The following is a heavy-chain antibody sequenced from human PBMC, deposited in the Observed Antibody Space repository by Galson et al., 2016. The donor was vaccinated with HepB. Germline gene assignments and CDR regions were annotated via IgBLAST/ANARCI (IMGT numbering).Heavy chain of an antibody. V-gene: IGHV7-4-1*02. CDR3: ARDPRGSAGGGIDS. CDR2: INTDTGNP. CDR1: GYTFTSYA. J-gene: IGHJ4*02. D-gene: IGHD6-19*01. Sequence: SVKVSCKASGYTFTSYAMNWVRQAPGQGLEWMGWINTDTGNPTYVQGFTGRFVFSLDTSVSTAYLQISSLKPEDTAVYYCARDPRGSAGGGIDSWGQGTLVTVSS.